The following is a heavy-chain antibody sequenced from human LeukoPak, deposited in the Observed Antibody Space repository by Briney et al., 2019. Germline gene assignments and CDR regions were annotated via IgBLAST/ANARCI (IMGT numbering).Heavy chain of an antibody. CDR3: ARLLFGTGIVDY. Sequence: SETLSLTCTVSGGSISSGDYYWSWIRQPPGKGLEWIGYIYYSGSTYYNPSLKSRVTISVDTSKNQFSLKLSSVTAADTAVYYCARLLFGTGIVDYWGQGTLVTVSS. J-gene: IGHJ4*02. D-gene: IGHD1-1*01. CDR2: IYYSGST. V-gene: IGHV4-30-4*08. CDR1: GGSISSGDYY.